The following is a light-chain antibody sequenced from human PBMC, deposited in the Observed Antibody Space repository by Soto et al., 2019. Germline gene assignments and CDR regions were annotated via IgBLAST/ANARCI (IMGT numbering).Light chain of an antibody. CDR2: RAS. V-gene: IGKV1-39*01. CDR3: QQSISSPPWT. Sequence: DTQMTQSPSSLSASVGDRVTISCRASQTISTFLNWYQQKPGTAPRLLIYRASSVKSGVPPRFSGSGSGRDFTLTISSLRPEDIATYFCQQSISSPPWTFGQGTKVDIK. J-gene: IGKJ1*01. CDR1: QTISTF.